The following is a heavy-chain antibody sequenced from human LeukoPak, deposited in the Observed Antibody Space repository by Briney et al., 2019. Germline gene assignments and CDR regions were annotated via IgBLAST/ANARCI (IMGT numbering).Heavy chain of an antibody. D-gene: IGHD3-10*01. Sequence: SETLSLTCTVSGGSISSYYWSWIRQPPGKGLEWIGYIYYSGSTNYNPSLKSRVTISVDTSKNQFSLKLSSVTAADTAVYYCARALWFGELLGSGIAFDIWGQGTMVTVSS. CDR2: IYYSGST. CDR3: ARALWFGELLGSGIAFDI. J-gene: IGHJ3*02. CDR1: GGSISSYY. V-gene: IGHV4-59*01.